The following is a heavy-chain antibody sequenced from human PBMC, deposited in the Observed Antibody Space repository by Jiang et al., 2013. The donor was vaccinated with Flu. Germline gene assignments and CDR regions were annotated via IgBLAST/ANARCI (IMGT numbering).Heavy chain of an antibody. J-gene: IGHJ4*02. Sequence: SFVSYWIGWVRQMPGKGWSGWGVXFPGDSETIYSPSFQGQVRISVDKAINTAYLHWSSLKTSDTAMYYCARTSSGGTEYWGEGTLVTVSP. V-gene: IGHV5-51*01. CDR2: XFPGDSET. D-gene: IGHD6-19*01. CDR3: ARTSSGGTEY. CDR1: SFVSYW.